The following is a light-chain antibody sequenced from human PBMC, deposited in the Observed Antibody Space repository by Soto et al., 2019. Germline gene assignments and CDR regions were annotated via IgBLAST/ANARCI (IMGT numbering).Light chain of an antibody. CDR2: AAS. V-gene: IGKV1-27*01. J-gene: IGKJ1*01. Sequence: DIQITQSPSSLSASVGDRVTIACRSSQGFTNSFAWYQQKPGKVPRRLIYAASTLQSGVPPRFSGSGSGTEFTLTIRSLQPEDVATYYCQKYNSAPRTFGQGTKVEIK. CDR3: QKYNSAPRT. CDR1: QGFTNS.